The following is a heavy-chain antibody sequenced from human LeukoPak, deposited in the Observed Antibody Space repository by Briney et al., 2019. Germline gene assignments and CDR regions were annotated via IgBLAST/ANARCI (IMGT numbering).Heavy chain of an antibody. J-gene: IGHJ4*02. CDR2: INPSGDST. CDR1: GYTFTSYY. CDR3: ARQPALTHSHFDY. V-gene: IGHV1-46*01. Sequence: ASVTVSCKASGYTFTSYYMHWVRQAPGQGLEWMGIINPSGDSTSYEQRFQGRLTMTRDTSTNTVYMELSSLRSEDTAVYYCARQPALTHSHFDYWGQGTLVTVSS.